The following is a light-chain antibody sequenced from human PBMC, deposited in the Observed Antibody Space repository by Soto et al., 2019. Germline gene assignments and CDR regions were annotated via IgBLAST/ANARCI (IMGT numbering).Light chain of an antibody. J-gene: IGLJ2*01. Sequence: QSVLTQSPSASGTPGQRVTISCSGSSSNIGSNTVNWYQQLPGTAPKLLIYSNNQRPSGVPDRFSGSKSGTSASLAISGLQSEDEADYYCAAWDDSLNGVVFGGGPKVTVL. CDR3: AAWDDSLNGVV. CDR1: SSNIGSNT. V-gene: IGLV1-44*01. CDR2: SNN.